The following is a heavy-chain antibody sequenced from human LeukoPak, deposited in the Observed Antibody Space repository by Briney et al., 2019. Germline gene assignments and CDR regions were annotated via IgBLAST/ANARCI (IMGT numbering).Heavy chain of an antibody. CDR1: GFTFSSYS. Sequence: GGSRRLSCAASGFTFSSYSMNWVRQAPGKGLEGVAYITSSSTTIYYADSVKGRFTISRDNAKNSLYLQMNSLRDEDTAVYYCASGYSSSHYRYYFDYWGQGTLVTVSS. CDR3: ASGYSSSHYRYYFDY. J-gene: IGHJ4*02. D-gene: IGHD6-13*01. CDR2: ITSSSTTI. V-gene: IGHV3-48*02.